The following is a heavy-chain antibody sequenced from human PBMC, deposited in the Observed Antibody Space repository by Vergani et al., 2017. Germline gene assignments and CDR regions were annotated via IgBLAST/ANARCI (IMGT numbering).Heavy chain of an antibody. CDR3: AKTLKQLVPNEGFDP. Sequence: VQLVESGGGVVQPGRSLRLSCAASGFTFSSYAMHWVRQAPGKGLEWVANIKQDGSEKYYVDSVKGRFTISRDNAKNTLYLQMNSLRAEDTAVYYCAKTLKQLVPNEGFDPWGQGTLVTVSS. J-gene: IGHJ5*02. V-gene: IGHV3-7*01. D-gene: IGHD6-13*01. CDR2: IKQDGSEK. CDR1: GFTFSSYA.